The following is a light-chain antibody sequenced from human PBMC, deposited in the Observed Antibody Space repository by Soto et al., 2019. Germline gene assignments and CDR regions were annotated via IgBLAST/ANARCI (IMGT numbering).Light chain of an antibody. V-gene: IGKV3-20*01. CDR2: DAS. CDR3: QQYNNYPRT. CDR1: QIVRSNS. Sequence: MVVTQSPRTLSMYTGDRATLSCRASQIVRSNSLAWYQQKPGQPPRLLIYDASSRPPGIPDRFSGSGSGTEFTLTISNLQPDEFATYFCQQYNNYPRTFAHGTKVDIK. J-gene: IGKJ1*01.